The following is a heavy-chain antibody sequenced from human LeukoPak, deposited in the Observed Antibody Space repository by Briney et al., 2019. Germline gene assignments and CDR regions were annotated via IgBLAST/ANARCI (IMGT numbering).Heavy chain of an antibody. Sequence: VGSLRLSCAASGFTFSTSWMHWVRQAPGKGLVWVSRIDGDGSRTSYADSVKGRFTISRDNAKNTLYLQMNSLRAEDTAMYYCARASNYFDSRGLHWFDPWGQGTLVTVSS. D-gene: IGHD3-22*01. J-gene: IGHJ5*02. CDR2: IDGDGSRT. CDR3: ARASNYFDSRGLHWFDP. V-gene: IGHV3-74*01. CDR1: GFTFSTSW.